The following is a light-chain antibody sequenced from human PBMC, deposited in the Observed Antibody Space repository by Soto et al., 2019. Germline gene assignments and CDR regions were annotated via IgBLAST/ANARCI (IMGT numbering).Light chain of an antibody. CDR3: QQYGSSPT. CDR1: QSIGSN. J-gene: IGKJ5*01. CDR2: DAS. Sequence: EIVMTQSPASLSVSPGERATLSCRASQSIGSNLAWYQQKPGQAPRLLIYDASNRATGIPDRFSGSGSGTDFTLTISRLEPEDFAVYYCQQYGSSPTFGQGTRLEIK. V-gene: IGKV3-20*01.